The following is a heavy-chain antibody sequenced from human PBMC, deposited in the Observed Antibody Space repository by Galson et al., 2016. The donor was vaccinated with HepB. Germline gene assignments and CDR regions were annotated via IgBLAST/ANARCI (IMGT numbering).Heavy chain of an antibody. CDR1: GGSVSSSSYY. V-gene: IGHV4-39*07. J-gene: IGHJ3*02. Sequence: SETLSLTCTVSGGSVSSSSYYWGWIRQPPGKGLEWIGNIYYSGNTNYNPSLESRVTILVDTSRNQFSLRLSSVTAADTAVYYCVRDAYGSSHYDIWGQGAIVTVSS. CDR2: IYYSGNT. CDR3: VRDAYGSSHYDI. D-gene: IGHD6-13*01.